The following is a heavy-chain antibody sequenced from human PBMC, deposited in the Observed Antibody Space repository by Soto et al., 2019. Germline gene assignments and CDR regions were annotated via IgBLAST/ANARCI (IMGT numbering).Heavy chain of an antibody. CDR3: AGGPEKYYFDY. J-gene: IGHJ4*02. V-gene: IGHV4-59*01. Sequence: SETLSLTCTVSGDSISSYYWSWIRQPPGKGLEWIGYIYYSGSTNYNPSLKSRVTISVDTSKNQFSLKLSSVTAADTAVYYCAGGPEKYYFDYWGQGTLVTVSS. CDR2: IYYSGST. CDR1: GDSISSYY.